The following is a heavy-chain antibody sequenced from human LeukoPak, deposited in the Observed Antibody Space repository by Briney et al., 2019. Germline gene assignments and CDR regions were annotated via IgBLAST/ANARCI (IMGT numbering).Heavy chain of an antibody. CDR1: DESLNGYY. CDR2: MNDSGRT. D-gene: IGHD1-14*01. V-gene: IGHV4-34*01. Sequence: SETLSLTCAVYDESLNGYYWSWIRQPPGKGLEWIGEMNDSGRTTYNLSLESRATISAERSKNQFSLKLTSVTAADTAVYYCASGSWSRRFAPWGQGTLVTVSS. CDR3: ASGSWSRRFAP. J-gene: IGHJ5*02.